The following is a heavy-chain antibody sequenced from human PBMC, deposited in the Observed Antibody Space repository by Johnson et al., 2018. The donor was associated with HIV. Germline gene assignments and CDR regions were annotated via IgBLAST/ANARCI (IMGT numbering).Heavy chain of an antibody. CDR2: IYGGGKT. CDR1: GFTFSSYW. D-gene: IGHD6-13*01. V-gene: IGHV3-66*02. J-gene: IGHJ3*02. CDR3: AKGYSSSWYQDAFDI. Sequence: VQLVESGGGLVQPGGSLRLSCAASGFTFSSYWMSWVRQAPGKGLEWVSVIYGGGKTYYADSVKGRLTISRDNSKNSLYLQMNSLRAEDTALYYCAKGYSSSWYQDAFDIWGQGSMVTVSS.